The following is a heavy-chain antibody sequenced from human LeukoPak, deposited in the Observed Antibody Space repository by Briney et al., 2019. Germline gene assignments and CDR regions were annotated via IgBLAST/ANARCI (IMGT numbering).Heavy chain of an antibody. J-gene: IGHJ4*02. CDR3: ARAKQQLVLSGCDY. CDR1: GGTFSSYA. V-gene: IGHV1-69*13. D-gene: IGHD6-13*01. CDR2: IIPIFGTA. Sequence: ASVKVSCKASGGTFSSYAISWVRQAPGQGLECMGGIIPIFGTANYAQKFQGRVTITADESTSTAYMELSSLRSEDTAVYYCARAKQQLVLSGCDYWGQGTLVTVSS.